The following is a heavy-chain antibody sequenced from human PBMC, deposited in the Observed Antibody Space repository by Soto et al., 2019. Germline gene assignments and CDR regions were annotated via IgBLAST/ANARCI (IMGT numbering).Heavy chain of an antibody. V-gene: IGHV3-21*01. CDR2: ISSSSSYI. CDR1: GFTFSSYS. Sequence: PGGSLRLSCAASGFTFSSYSMNWVRQAPGKGLEWVSSISSSSSYIYYADSVKGRFTISRDNAKNSLYLQMNSLRAEDTAVYYCARDRPAAICCYCAMDVWGQGTTVTVSS. D-gene: IGHD2-2*01. CDR3: ARDRPAAICCYCAMDV. J-gene: IGHJ6*02.